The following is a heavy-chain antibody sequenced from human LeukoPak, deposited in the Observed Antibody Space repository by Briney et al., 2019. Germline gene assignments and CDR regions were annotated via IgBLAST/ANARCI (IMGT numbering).Heavy chain of an antibody. D-gene: IGHD2-2*01. J-gene: IGHJ4*02. CDR1: GYTFSKFG. Sequence: ASVKVSCKASGYTFSKFGISWVRQAPGQGLEWMGWISGNNDNPNYGQKFQGRFTVTADSSTNTAYMELRNLRSDDTAVYYCARDGTSTDDYWGQGTLVTVSS. V-gene: IGHV1-18*01. CDR3: ARDGTSTDDY. CDR2: ISGNNDNP.